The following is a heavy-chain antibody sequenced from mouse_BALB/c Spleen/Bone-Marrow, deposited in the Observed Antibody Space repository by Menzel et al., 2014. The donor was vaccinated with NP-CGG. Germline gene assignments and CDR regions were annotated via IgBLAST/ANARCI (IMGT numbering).Heavy chain of an antibody. CDR3: AGRGDNYLWYAMDS. D-gene: IGHD1-3*01. J-gene: IGHJ4*01. CDR1: GFDFSRYW. CDR2: INPDSSTI. V-gene: IGHV4-1*02. Sequence: EVKLVESGGGLVQPGGSLKLSCAASGFDFSRYWMSWVRQSPGKGLEWIGEINPDSSTINYTPSLRDKFIISRDNAKNTLYLQMSKVRSEDTVLYYCAGRGDNYLWYAMDSWGQGTSVTVSS.